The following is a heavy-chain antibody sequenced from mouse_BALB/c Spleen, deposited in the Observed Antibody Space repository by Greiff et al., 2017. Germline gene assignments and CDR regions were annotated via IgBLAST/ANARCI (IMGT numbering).Heavy chain of an antibody. CDR1: GFTFSSYA. V-gene: IGHV5-9-1*01. CDR2: ISSGGSYT. Sequence: EVMLVESGGGLVKPGGSLKLSCAASGFTFSSYAMSWVRQTPEKRLEWVATISSGGSYTYYPDSVKGRFTISRDNAKNTLYLQMSSLRSEDTAMYYCARRVDYYGSSYGAMDDWGKGTSVTVSS. D-gene: IGHD1-1*01. J-gene: IGHJ4*01. CDR3: ARRVDYYGSSYGAMDD.